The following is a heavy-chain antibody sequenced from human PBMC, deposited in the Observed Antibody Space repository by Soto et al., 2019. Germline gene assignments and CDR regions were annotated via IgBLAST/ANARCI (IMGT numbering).Heavy chain of an antibody. Sequence: SETLSLTCTVSGGSISSSSYYWGWIRQPPGKGLEWIGSIYYSGSTYYNPSLKSRVTISVDTSKNQFSLKLSSVTAADTAVHYCARHLRYCSGGSCDAVYYYGMDVWGQGTTVTVSS. V-gene: IGHV4-39*01. CDR3: ARHLRYCSGGSCDAVYYYGMDV. J-gene: IGHJ6*02. D-gene: IGHD2-15*01. CDR2: IYYSGST. CDR1: GGSISSSSYY.